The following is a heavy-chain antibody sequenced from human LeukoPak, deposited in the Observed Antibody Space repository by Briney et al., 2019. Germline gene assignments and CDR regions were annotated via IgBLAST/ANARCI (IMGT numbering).Heavy chain of an antibody. D-gene: IGHD3-22*01. CDR3: AGITMIGDFDH. J-gene: IGHJ4*02. CDR2: INHSGST. Sequence: SETLSLTCAVYGGSFSGYYWSWIRQPPGKGLEWIGEINHSGSTNYNPSLKSRVTISVDTSKNQFSLKLSSVTAADTAVYYCAGITMIGDFDHWGQGTLVTVSS. CDR1: GGSFSGYY. V-gene: IGHV4-34*01.